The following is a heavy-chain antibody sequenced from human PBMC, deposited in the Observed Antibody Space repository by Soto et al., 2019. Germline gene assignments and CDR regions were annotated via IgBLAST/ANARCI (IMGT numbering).Heavy chain of an antibody. V-gene: IGHV4-34*01. CDR3: ASVSYDFWSGYEAGYYYYYGMDV. J-gene: IGHJ6*02. CDR2: INHSGST. CDR1: GGSFSGYY. D-gene: IGHD3-3*01. Sequence: PSETLSLTCAVYGGSFSGYYWSWIRQPPGKGLEWIGEINHSGSTNYNSSLKSRVTISVDTSKNQFSLKLSSVTAADTAVYYCASVSYDFWSGYEAGYYYYYGMDVWGQGTTVTVSS.